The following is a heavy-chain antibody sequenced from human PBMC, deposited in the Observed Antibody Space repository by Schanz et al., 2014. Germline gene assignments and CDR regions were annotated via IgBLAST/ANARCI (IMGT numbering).Heavy chain of an antibody. J-gene: IGHJ5*01. D-gene: IGHD3-16*01. CDR1: GFTFFGSFA. CDR3: AKDLYNYGIFDS. V-gene: IGHV3-23*01. Sequence: QLLESGGGLVQPGGSLRLSCAASGFTFFGSFAMSWVRQAPGKVLEWVSGMSGSGSTADYAGSVKGRFTISRDNSRKTLYLQMNRLRADDTAVYYCAKDLYNYGIFDSWGQGTLVTVSS. CDR2: MSGSGSTA.